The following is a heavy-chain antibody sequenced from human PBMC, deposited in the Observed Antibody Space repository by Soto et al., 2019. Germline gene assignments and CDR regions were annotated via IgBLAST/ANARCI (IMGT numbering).Heavy chain of an antibody. V-gene: IGHV3-33*01. D-gene: IGHD3-3*01. Sequence: QVQLVESGGGVVQPGRSLRLSCAASGFTFSSYGMHWVRQAPGKGLEWVAVIWYDGSNKYYADSVKGRFTISRDNSKNTLYLQMNSLRAEDTAVYYCARDSMFFGVVIRYFDLWGRGTLVTVSS. CDR1: GFTFSSYG. CDR3: ARDSMFFGVVIRYFDL. J-gene: IGHJ2*01. CDR2: IWYDGSNK.